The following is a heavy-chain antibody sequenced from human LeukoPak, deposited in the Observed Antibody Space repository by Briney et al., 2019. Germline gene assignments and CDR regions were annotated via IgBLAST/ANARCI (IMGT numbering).Heavy chain of an antibody. CDR3: AKGSAKVRPYYFDY. V-gene: IGHV3-23*01. Sequence: GGSLRLSCAASGSTFATYVMTWVRQAPGKGLEWVSSVGGDGRVTYYADSVKGRFTISRDNSKNTLYLQMNSLRADDTAVYYCAKGSAKVRPYYFDYWGQGTLVTVSS. J-gene: IGHJ4*02. CDR2: VGGDGRVT. D-gene: IGHD2-15*01. CDR1: GSTFATYV.